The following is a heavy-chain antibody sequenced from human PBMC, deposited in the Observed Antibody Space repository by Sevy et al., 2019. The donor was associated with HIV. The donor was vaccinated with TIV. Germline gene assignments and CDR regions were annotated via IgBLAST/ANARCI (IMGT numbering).Heavy chain of an antibody. CDR2: INPSGGST. D-gene: IGHD6-19*01. V-gene: IGHV1-46*01. Sequence: ASVKVSCKASGYTFTSYYMHWVRQAPGQGLEWMGIINPSGGSTSYAQKFQGRVTMTRDTSTSTVYRELSSLRSEDTAVYYCGPGGSGWIDYWGQGTLVTVSS. CDR3: GPGGSGWIDY. J-gene: IGHJ4*02. CDR1: GYTFTSYY.